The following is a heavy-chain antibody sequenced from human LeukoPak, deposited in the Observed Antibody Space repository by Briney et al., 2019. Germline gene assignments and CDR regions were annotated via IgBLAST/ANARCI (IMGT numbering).Heavy chain of an antibody. CDR2: IIPIFGTA. V-gene: IGHV1-69*13. CDR3: AREVGVATLDYYYYYYMDV. D-gene: IGHD5-12*01. Sequence: GASVKVSCKASGGTFSSYAISWVRQAPGQGLEWMGGIIPIFGTANYAQKFQGRVTITADESTSTAYMELSSLRSEDTAVYYCAREVGVATLDYYYYYYMDVWGKGTTVTVSS. J-gene: IGHJ6*03. CDR1: GGTFSSYA.